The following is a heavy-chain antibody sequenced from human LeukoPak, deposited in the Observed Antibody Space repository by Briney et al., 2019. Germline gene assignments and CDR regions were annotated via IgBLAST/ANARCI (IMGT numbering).Heavy chain of an antibody. V-gene: IGHV3-48*04. CDR1: GFTFSSFG. J-gene: IGHJ3*02. CDR3: ARDDYFDISGYYSDNAFDI. CDR2: ITSTSSTI. D-gene: IGHD3-22*01. Sequence: GGSLRLSCAASGFTFSSFGMNWVRQPPGKGLEWVSYITSTSSTIYYADSVKGRFTVSRDNAKNSLSLQMNSLRAEDTAVYYCARDDYFDISGYYSDNAFDIWGQGTMVTVSS.